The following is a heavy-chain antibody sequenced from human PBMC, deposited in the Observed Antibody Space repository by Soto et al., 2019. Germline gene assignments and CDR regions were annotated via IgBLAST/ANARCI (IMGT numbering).Heavy chain of an antibody. V-gene: IGHV3-30-3*01. CDR3: ARIMAVAGYYYYYGMDV. CDR2: ISYDGSNK. CDR1: GFTFSSSA. J-gene: IGHJ6*02. D-gene: IGHD6-19*01. Sequence: QVQLVESGGGVVQPGRSLRLSCAASGFTFSSSAMHWVRQAPGKGLEWVAVISYDGSNKYYADSVKGRFPISRDNSKNTLYLQMNSLRAEDTAVYYCARIMAVAGYYYYYGMDVWGQGTTVTVSS.